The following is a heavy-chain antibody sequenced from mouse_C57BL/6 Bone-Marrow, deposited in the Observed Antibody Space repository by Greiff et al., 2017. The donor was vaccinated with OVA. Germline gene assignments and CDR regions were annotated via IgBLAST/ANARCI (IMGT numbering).Heavy chain of an antibody. CDR2: IDPSDSYT. CDR3: ARSDGPYAMDY. Sequence: VKLQQPGAELVRPGTSVKLSCKASGYTFTSYWMHWVKQRPGQGLEWIGVIDPSDSYTNYNQKFKGKATLTVDTSSSTAYMQLSSLTSEDSAVYYCARSDGPYAMDYWGQGTSVTVSS. CDR1: GYTFTSYW. J-gene: IGHJ4*01. V-gene: IGHV1-59*01. D-gene: IGHD2-3*01.